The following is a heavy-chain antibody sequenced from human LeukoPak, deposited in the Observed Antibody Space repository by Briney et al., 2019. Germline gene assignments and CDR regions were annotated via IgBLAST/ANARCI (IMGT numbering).Heavy chain of an antibody. CDR3: ARHGREGAHCGGDCYSNYYYAMDV. Sequence: PSETLSLTCNVSGGSITSSSYYWGWIRQPPGKGLEWIGSMYYGGSAYYNSSLKSRVMMSVGTSKNQFSLKLSSVAAADTAVYYCARHGREGAHCGGDCYSNYYYAMDVWGQGTTVTVSS. CDR1: GGSITSSSYY. J-gene: IGHJ6*02. V-gene: IGHV4-39*01. D-gene: IGHD2-21*02. CDR2: MYYGGSA.